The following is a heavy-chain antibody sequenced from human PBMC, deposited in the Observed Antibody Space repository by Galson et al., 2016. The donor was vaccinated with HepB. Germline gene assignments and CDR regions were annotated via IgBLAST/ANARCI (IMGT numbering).Heavy chain of an antibody. D-gene: IGHD1-14*01. Sequence: QSGAEVKKPGESLKISCKGSGYSFSSDWIAWVRQMPGKGLEWMGMIYPGDSDTRYSPSFQGQVTISADKSISTAYLQWSSLKASDPAMYYCASGITPMGFDYWGQGTLVTVSS. CDR1: GYSFSSDW. V-gene: IGHV5-51*01. CDR3: ASGITPMGFDY. J-gene: IGHJ4*02. CDR2: IYPGDSDT.